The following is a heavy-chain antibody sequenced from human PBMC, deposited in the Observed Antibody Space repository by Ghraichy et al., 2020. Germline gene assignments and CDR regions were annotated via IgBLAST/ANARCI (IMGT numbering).Heavy chain of an antibody. Sequence: SETLSLTCAVYGGSFSGYYWSWIPQPPGKGLEWIGEINHSGSTNYNPSLKSRVTISVDTSKNQFSLKLSSVTAADTAVYYCARGLIQLWLRRGAYFDYWGQGTLVTVSS. D-gene: IGHD5-18*01. CDR2: INHSGST. CDR3: ARGLIQLWLRRGAYFDY. CDR1: GGSFSGYY. V-gene: IGHV4-34*01. J-gene: IGHJ4*02.